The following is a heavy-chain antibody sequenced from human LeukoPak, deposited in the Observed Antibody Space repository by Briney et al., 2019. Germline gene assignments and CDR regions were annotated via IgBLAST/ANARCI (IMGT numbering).Heavy chain of an antibody. V-gene: IGHV3-11*01. D-gene: IGHD3-22*01. CDR3: ARFRSSGYYVDDAFDI. CDR1: GFTFSDYY. Sequence: PGGSLRLSCAASGFTFSDYYMSWIRQAPGKGLEWVSYISSSGSTIYYADSVKGRSTISRDNAKNSLYLQMNSLRAEDTAVYYCARFRSSGYYVDDAFDIWGQGTMVTVSS. J-gene: IGHJ3*02. CDR2: ISSSGSTI.